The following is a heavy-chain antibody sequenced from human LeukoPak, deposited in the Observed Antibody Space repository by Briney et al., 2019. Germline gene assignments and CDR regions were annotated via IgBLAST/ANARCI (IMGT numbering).Heavy chain of an antibody. CDR3: ARGNDYYDSSGSYYFDY. D-gene: IGHD3-22*01. Sequence: PGGSLRLSCAASGFTFSRYWMSWVRQAPGKGLEWVANIKQDGSEKYYVDSVKGRFTISRDNAKNSLYLQMNSLRAEDTAVYYCARGNDYYDSSGSYYFDYWGQGTLVTVSS. J-gene: IGHJ4*02. CDR1: GFTFSRYW. V-gene: IGHV3-7*01. CDR2: IKQDGSEK.